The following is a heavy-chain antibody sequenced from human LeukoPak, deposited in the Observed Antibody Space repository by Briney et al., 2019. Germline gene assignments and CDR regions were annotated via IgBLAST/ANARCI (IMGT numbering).Heavy chain of an antibody. V-gene: IGHV4-39*07. CDR1: GASISGSTYY. CDR3: ARGPPYDY. CDR2: IYYSGST. J-gene: IGHJ4*02. Sequence: SETLSLTCTVSGASISGSTYYWGWIRQPPGKGLEWIGSIYYSGSTYYNPSLKSRVTISVDTSKNQFSLKLSSVTAADTAVYYCARGPPYDYWGQGTLVTVSS.